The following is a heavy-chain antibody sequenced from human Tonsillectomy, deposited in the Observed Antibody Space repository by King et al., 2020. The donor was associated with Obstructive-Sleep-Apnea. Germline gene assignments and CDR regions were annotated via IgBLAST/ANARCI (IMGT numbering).Heavy chain of an antibody. CDR1: GITFRDAW. CDR2: IQSQTDGGTT. D-gene: IGHD2-8*02. CDR3: TTTTNTGGWDKKYFQH. Sequence: VQLVESGGGLVKPGGSLRLSCAASGITFRDAWMSWVRQAPGKGLEWVGRIQSQTDGGTTDDAASVKGRFTISRDDSKNTLYLQMTSLKIEDTAVYYCTTTTNTGGWDKKYFQHWGQGTLVTVS. V-gene: IGHV3-15*05. J-gene: IGHJ1*01.